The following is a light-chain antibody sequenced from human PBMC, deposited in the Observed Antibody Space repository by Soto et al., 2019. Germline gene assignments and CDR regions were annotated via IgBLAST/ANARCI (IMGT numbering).Light chain of an antibody. CDR1: HDINTY. CDR3: QQRKSYPIT. V-gene: IGKV1-9*01. CDR2: AAS. Sequence: DIQLTQSPSFLSASVGDRVTITCRASHDINTYLAWYQQKPGKAPKLLIFAASTLQNGVPSRFSGSGSGTEFTVTITSLQPEDFATYYCQQRKSYPITFGQGTRLEIK. J-gene: IGKJ5*01.